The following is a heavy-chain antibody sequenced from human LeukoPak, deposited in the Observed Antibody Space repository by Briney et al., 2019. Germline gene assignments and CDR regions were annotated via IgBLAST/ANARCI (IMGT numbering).Heavy chain of an antibody. D-gene: IGHD2-21*02. CDR1: GYTFTGYY. J-gene: IGHJ4*02. CDR2: INPNSGGT. CDR3: ARDYCGGDCYPEYYFDY. Sequence: GSSVKVSCKASGYTFTGYYMHWVRQAPGKGLEWMGWINPNSGGTNYAQKFQGRVTMTRDTSISTAYMELSRLRSDDTAVYYCARDYCGGDCYPEYYFDYWGQGTLVTVSS. V-gene: IGHV1-2*02.